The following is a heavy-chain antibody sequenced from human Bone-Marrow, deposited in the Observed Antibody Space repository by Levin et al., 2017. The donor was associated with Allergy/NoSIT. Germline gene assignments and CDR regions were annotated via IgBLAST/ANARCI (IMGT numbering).Heavy chain of an antibody. CDR2: ISSSSSYI. J-gene: IGHJ4*02. CDR3: ARDEEGSPGEMATITEGY. Sequence: PGGSLRLSCAASGFTFSSYSMNWVRQAPGKGLEWVSSISSSSSYIYYADSVKGRFTISRDNAKNSLYLQMNSLRAEDTAVYYCARDEEGSPGEMATITEGYWGQGTLVTVSS. V-gene: IGHV3-21*01. D-gene: IGHD5-24*01. CDR1: GFTFSSYS.